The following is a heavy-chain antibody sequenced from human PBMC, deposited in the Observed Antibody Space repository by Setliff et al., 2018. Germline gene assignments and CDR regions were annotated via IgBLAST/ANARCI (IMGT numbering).Heavy chain of an antibody. Sequence: ASVKVSCKASGGTFSSYAISWVRQATGQGLEWMGWMNPNCGTTGYAQKFQGRVTMTRNTSISTAYMELSSLRSEDTAVYYCARGLTYYYDSSVRFLDAFDIWGQGTMVTVSS. V-gene: IGHV1-8*02. D-gene: IGHD3-22*01. J-gene: IGHJ3*02. CDR1: GGTFSSYA. CDR2: MNPNCGTT. CDR3: ARGLTYYYDSSVRFLDAFDI.